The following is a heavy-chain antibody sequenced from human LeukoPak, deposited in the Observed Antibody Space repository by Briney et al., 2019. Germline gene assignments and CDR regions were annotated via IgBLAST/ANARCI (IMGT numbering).Heavy chain of an antibody. V-gene: IGHV1-2*07. J-gene: IGHJ4*02. CDR1: GYIFTGYY. Sequence: GASVKVSCKASGYIFTGYYMHWVRQAPGQGLERMGWINPNSGGTNYAHKFQGRVTMTRDTSISTAYMELSRLRSDDTAVYYCARDRPPQLVRPFDYWGQGTLVTVSS. CDR3: ARDRPPQLVRPFDY. D-gene: IGHD6-13*01. CDR2: INPNSGGT.